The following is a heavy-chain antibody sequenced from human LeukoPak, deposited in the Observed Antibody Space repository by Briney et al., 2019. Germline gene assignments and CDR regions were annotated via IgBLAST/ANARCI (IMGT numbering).Heavy chain of an antibody. V-gene: IGHV3-21*01. CDR3: ARHLGPEYSSSSGGFWFDP. CDR1: GFTFSSYS. J-gene: IGHJ5*02. CDR2: ISSSSSYI. Sequence: GGSLRLSCAASGFTFSSYSMNWVRQAPGKGLDWVSSISSSSSYIYYADSVKGRFTISRDNAKNSLYLQMNSLRAEDTAVYYCARHLGPEYSSSSGGFWFDPWGQGTLVTVSS. D-gene: IGHD6-6*01.